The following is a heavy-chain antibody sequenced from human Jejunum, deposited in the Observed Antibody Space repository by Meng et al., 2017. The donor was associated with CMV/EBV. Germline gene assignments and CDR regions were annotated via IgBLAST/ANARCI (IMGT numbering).Heavy chain of an antibody. D-gene: IGHD1/OR15-1a*01. CDR3: ARYGITGTRWGGWFDP. V-gene: IGHV3-21*01. CDR2: ISSSSIYT. Sequence: SGFTFSNYNMNWVRQAPGKGLEWVSSISSSSIYTYYADSVRGRFTISRDNAKNSLYLQMNSLRAEDTAVYYCARYGITGTRWGGWFDPWGQGTLVTVSS. CDR1: GFTFSNYN. J-gene: IGHJ5*02.